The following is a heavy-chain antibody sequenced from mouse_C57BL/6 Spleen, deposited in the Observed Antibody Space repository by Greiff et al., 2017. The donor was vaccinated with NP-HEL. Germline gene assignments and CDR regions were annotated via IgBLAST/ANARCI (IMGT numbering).Heavy chain of an antibody. CDR2: IDPSDSYT. J-gene: IGHJ3*01. Sequence: QVQLQQPGAELVKPGASVKLSCKASGYTFTSYWMQWVKQRPGQGLEWIGEIDPSDSYTNYNQKFKGKATLTVDTSSSTAYMQLSSLTSEDSAVYYCARRDYDPGWFAYWGQGTLVTVSA. V-gene: IGHV1-50*01. CDR1: GYTFTSYW. CDR3: ARRDYDPGWFAY. D-gene: IGHD2-4*01.